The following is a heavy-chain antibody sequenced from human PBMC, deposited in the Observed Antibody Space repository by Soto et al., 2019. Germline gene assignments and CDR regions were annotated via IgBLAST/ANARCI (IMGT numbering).Heavy chain of an antibody. CDR3: ARDRWNRPAPSYYYYGMDV. J-gene: IGHJ6*02. Sequence: LRLSCAASGFTFSSYAMHWVRQAPGKGLEWVAVISYDGSNKYYADSVKGRFTISRDNSKNTLYLQMNSLRAEDTAVYYCARDRWNRPAPSYYYYGMDVWGQGTTVTVSS. CDR2: ISYDGSNK. CDR1: GFTFSSYA. D-gene: IGHD1-1*01. V-gene: IGHV3-30-3*01.